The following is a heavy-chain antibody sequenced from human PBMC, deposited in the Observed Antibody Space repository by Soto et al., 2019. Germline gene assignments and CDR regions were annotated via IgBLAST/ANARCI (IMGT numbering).Heavy chain of an antibody. CDR1: GYTFASYY. V-gene: IGHV1-46*01. J-gene: IGHJ6*02. D-gene: IGHD4-17*01. CDR3: AREGSMTTLYYYGMDV. CDR2: INPSGGST. Sequence: GASVKVSCKASGYTFASYYMHWVRQAPGQGLEWMGIINPSGGSTSYAQKFQGRVTMTRDTSTSTVYMELSSLRSEDTAVYYCAREGSMTTLYYYGMDVWGQGPTVTVSS.